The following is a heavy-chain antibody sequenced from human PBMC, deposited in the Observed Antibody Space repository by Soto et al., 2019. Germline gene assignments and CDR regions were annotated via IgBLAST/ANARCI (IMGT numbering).Heavy chain of an antibody. CDR3: AGSMITFGGVITPPWAYDAFDI. D-gene: IGHD3-16*02. J-gene: IGHJ3*02. V-gene: IGHV4-30-4*01. CDR1: GGSISSGDYY. Sequence: KTSETLSLTCTVSGGSISSGDYYWSWIRQPPGKGLEWIGYIYYSGSTYYNPSLKSRVTISVDTSKNQFSLKLSSVTAADTAVYYCAGSMITFGGVITPPWAYDAFDIWGQGTMVTVSS. CDR2: IYYSGST.